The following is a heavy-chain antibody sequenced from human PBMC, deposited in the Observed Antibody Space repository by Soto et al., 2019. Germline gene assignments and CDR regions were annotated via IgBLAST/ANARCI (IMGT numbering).Heavy chain of an antibody. CDR2: IYYSGST. CDR1: GGSISSSSYY. D-gene: IGHD6-19*01. CDR3: STGMRIAVAGTGAFDI. V-gene: IGHV4-39*01. Sequence: PSETLSLTCTVSGGSISSSSYYWGWIRQPPGKGLEWIGSIYYSGSTYYNPSLKSRVTISVDTSKNQFSLKLSSVTAADTAVYYCSTGMRIAVAGTGAFDIWGQGTMVTVSS. J-gene: IGHJ3*02.